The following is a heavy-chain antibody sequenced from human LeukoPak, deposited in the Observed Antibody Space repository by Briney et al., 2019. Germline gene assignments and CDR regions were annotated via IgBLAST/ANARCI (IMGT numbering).Heavy chain of an antibody. CDR3: ANVYLNYDSSGYYYGDAFDI. V-gene: IGHV3-23*01. CDR2: ISGSGGST. D-gene: IGHD3-22*01. J-gene: IGHJ3*02. Sequence: PGGSLRLSCAASGFTFSSYAMSWVRQAPGKGLEWVSGISGSGGSTYYADSVKGRFTISRDNSKNTLYLQMNSLRAEDTAVYYCANVYLNYDSSGYYYGDAFDIWGQGTMVTVSS. CDR1: GFTFSSYA.